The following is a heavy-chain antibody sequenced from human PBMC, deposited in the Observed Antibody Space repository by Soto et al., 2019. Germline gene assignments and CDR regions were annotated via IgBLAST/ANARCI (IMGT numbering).Heavy chain of an antibody. D-gene: IGHD6-19*01. CDR3: ARPQSRGWRFNALDF. CDR1: GGTFGRNA. J-gene: IGHJ3*01. V-gene: IGHV1-69*01. Sequence: QVVLLQSGAEVKNPGSSVKVSCKASGGTFGRNAINWVRQAPGQGFEWMGGFIPMFDTANHAQKFRERIMITADETTNTAYLELKDLRSEDTAIYYWARPQSRGWRFNALDFWGQGTMVTVSS. CDR2: FIPMFDTA.